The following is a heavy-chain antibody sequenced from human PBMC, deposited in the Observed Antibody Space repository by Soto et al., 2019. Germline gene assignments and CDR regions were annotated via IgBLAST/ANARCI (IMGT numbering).Heavy chain of an antibody. V-gene: IGHV1-18*01. CDR1: GYTFTSYG. CDR3: ARDIVVVVAATTGDAFDI. Sequence: ASVKVSCKASGYTFTSYGISWVRQAPGQGLEWMGWISAYNGNTNYAQKLQGRVTMTTDTSTSTAYMELRSLRSDDTAVYYCARDIVVVVAATTGDAFDIWGQGTMVTVSS. J-gene: IGHJ3*02. CDR2: ISAYNGNT. D-gene: IGHD2-15*01.